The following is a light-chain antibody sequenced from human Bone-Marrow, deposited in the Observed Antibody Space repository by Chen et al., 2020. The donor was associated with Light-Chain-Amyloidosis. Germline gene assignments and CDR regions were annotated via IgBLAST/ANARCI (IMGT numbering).Light chain of an antibody. CDR3: ALYVGRGIWL. Sequence: ELTQPPSVPVSPGQTARITCSGDDLPTKYAYWYQQKPGQAPRTLIYSTNTRSSGVPDRFSGSILENKAALTITGAQADDECDYYCALYVGRGIWLFGGGTRLTVL. CDR1: SGDDLPTKY. CDR2: STN. J-gene: IGLJ3*02. V-gene: IGLV8-61*01.